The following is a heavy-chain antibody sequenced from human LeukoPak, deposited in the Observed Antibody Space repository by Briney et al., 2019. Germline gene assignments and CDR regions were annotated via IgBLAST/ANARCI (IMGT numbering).Heavy chain of an antibody. CDR2: FDPEDGET. D-gene: IGHD3-3*01. J-gene: IGHJ4*02. CDR3: ATDLHLRFLGYDY. Sequence: PGGSLRLSCAASGFTFSSYAMSWVRQAPGKGLEWMGGFDPEDGETIYAQKFQGRVTMTEDTSTDTAYMELSSLRSEDTAVYYCATDLHLRFLGYDYWGQGTLVTVSS. V-gene: IGHV1-24*01. CDR1: GFTFSSYA.